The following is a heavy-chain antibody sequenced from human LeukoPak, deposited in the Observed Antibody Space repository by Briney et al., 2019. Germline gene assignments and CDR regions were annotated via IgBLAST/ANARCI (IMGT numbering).Heavy chain of an antibody. CDR2: IYPGDSDT. Sequence: GESLKISCKGSGYSFTSYWIGWVRQMPGKGLEWMGIIYPGDSDTRYSPSFQGQVTISADKSISTAYLQWSSLKASDTAMYNCARQHGDLWGIGYFDYWGQGTLVTVSS. CDR1: GYSFTSYW. D-gene: IGHD3-16*01. V-gene: IGHV5-51*01. J-gene: IGHJ4*02. CDR3: ARQHGDLWGIGYFDY.